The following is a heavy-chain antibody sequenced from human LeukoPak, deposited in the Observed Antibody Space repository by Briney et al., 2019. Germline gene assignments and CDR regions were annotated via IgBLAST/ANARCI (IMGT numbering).Heavy chain of an antibody. Sequence: SQTLSLTCTVSGGSISSGGYYWSWIRHHPGKGLEWIGYIYYNGSTYYNPSLKSRVTISVDTSKNQFSLKLSSVTAADTAVYYCARDRVLISSGWFDYWGQGTLVTVSS. CDR1: GGSISSGGYY. CDR3: ARDRVLISSGWFDY. D-gene: IGHD6-19*01. CDR2: IYYNGST. V-gene: IGHV4-31*03. J-gene: IGHJ4*02.